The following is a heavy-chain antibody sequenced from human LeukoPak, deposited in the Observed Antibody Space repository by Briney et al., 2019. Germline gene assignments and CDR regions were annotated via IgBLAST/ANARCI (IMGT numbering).Heavy chain of an antibody. CDR1: GFTFDDYA. CDR3: AKAPPDFWSGFDP. Sequence: PGGSLRLSCAASGFTFDDYAMHWVRQAPGKGLEWVSGISWNSGSIGYADSVKGRFTISRDNAKNSLYLQMNSLRAEDTALYYCAKAPPDFWSGFDPWGQGTLVIVSS. CDR2: ISWNSGSI. V-gene: IGHV3-9*01. J-gene: IGHJ5*02. D-gene: IGHD3-3*01.